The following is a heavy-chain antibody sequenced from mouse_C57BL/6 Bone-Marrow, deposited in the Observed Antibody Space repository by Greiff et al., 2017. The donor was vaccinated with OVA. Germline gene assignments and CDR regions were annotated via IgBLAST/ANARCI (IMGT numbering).Heavy chain of an antibody. CDR1: GYTFTSYW. V-gene: IGHV1-55*01. J-gene: IGHJ3*01. CDR2: IYPGSGST. CDR3: ARCWCAY. Sequence: QVQLQQPGAELVKPGASVKMSCKASGYTFTSYWITWVKQRPGQGLEWIGDIYPGSGSTNYNEKFKSKATLTVDTSSSTAYMQLSTLTSDDSAVYYGARCWCAYWGKGTLVTVSA.